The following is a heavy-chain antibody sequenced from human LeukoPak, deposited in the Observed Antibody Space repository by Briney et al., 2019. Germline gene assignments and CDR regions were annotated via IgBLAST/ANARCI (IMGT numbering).Heavy chain of an antibody. Sequence: GASVKVSCKASGYTLTSYYMHWVRQAPGQGLEWMGISNPSGGSTSYAQKFQGRVTMTRDASTSTVYMELSSLRSGDTAVYYCARDRYYYDSSGYPYWGQGTLVTVSS. V-gene: IGHV1-46*01. CDR2: SNPSGGST. D-gene: IGHD3-22*01. CDR1: GYTLTSYY. CDR3: ARDRYYYDSSGYPY. J-gene: IGHJ4*02.